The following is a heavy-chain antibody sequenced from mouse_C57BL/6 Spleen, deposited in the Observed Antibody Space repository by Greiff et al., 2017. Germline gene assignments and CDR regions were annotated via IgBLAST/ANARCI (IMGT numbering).Heavy chain of an antibody. J-gene: IGHJ2*01. V-gene: IGHV5-17*01. CDR3: ARPYYSNYGGFDY. CDR2: ISSGSSTI. D-gene: IGHD2-5*01. Sequence: VQRVESGGGLVKPGGSLKLSCAASGFTFSDYGMHWVRQAPEKGLEWVAYISSGSSTIYYADTVKGRFTISRDNAKNTLFLQMTSLRSEDTAMYYCARPYYSNYGGFDYWGQGTTLTVSS. CDR1: GFTFSDYG.